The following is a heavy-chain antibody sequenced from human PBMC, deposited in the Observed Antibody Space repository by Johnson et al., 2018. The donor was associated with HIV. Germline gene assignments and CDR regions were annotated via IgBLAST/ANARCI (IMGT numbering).Heavy chain of an antibody. V-gene: IGHV3-30*02. J-gene: IGHJ3*01. Sequence: QVQLVESGGGVVQPGGSLRLSCAASGFTFSSYGMHWVRQAPGKGLEWVAFIRYDGRTYYADSVKGRFTISRDNSKNTLYLQMNSLGAEDTAVYYCASVHGIAVVDAFDFWGQGTMVTVSS. CDR2: IRYDGRT. CDR1: GFTFSSYG. CDR3: ASVHGIAVVDAFDF. D-gene: IGHD6-19*01.